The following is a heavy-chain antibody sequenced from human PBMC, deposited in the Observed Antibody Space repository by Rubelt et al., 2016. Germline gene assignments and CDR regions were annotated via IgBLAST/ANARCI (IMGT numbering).Heavy chain of an antibody. CDR2: INGDGSST. V-gene: IGHV3-74*01. Sequence: EVQLVESGGGLVKPGGSLRLSCAASGFTFSSYYMHWVRQAPGRGLVWVSDINGDGSSTNYADSVKGRFTISRDNSKNTLYLQMNRLRAEDTAVYYCARDSPNPYWYFDLWGRGTLVTVSS. J-gene: IGHJ2*01. CDR1: GFTFSSYY. CDR3: ARDSPNPYWYFDL.